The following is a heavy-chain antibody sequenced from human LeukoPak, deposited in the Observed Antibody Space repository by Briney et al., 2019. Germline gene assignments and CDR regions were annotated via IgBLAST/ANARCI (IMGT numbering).Heavy chain of an antibody. J-gene: IGHJ6*02. D-gene: IGHD5-18*01. CDR2: IKPDGSEK. CDR1: GFIFSNSW. Sequence: GALRLSCAASGFIFSNSWMTWVRQAPGKGLEWVANIKPDGSEKYYVGSVQGRFTISRGNAKSSLYLQMNSMRAEDTAVYYCAREDVDIGMVTNNYSYGMDVWGQGTTVTVSS. CDR3: AREDVDIGMVTNNYSYGMDV. V-gene: IGHV3-7*01.